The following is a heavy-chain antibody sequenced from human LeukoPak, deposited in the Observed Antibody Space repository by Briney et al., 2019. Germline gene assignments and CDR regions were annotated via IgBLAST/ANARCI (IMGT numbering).Heavy chain of an antibody. CDR3: ARDQRSWYSPYFDY. CDR2: IIPIFGTA. Sequence: SVKVSCKASGATFSSYAMSWVRQAPGKGLEWMGRIIPIFGTANYAQKFQGRVTITTDESTSTAYMELSSLRSEDTAVYYCARDQRSWYSPYFDYWGQGTLVTVSS. V-gene: IGHV1-69*05. D-gene: IGHD6-13*01. CDR1: GATFSSYA. J-gene: IGHJ4*02.